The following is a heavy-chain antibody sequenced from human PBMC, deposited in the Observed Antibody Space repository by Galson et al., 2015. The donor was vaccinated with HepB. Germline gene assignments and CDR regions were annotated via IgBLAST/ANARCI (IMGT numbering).Heavy chain of an antibody. CDR1: GFTFSSYA. CDR2: INDSGGST. Sequence: SLRLSCAASGFTFSSYAMAWVRQAPGKGLEWVSGINDSGGSTYYADSVKGRFTISRDNSKNTLYLQMNSLTAEDTAVYYCAKVVTSSAYYYYYMDVWGTGTMVTVSS. D-gene: IGHD6-6*01. V-gene: IGHV3-23*01. CDR3: AKVVTSSAYYYYYMDV. J-gene: IGHJ6*03.